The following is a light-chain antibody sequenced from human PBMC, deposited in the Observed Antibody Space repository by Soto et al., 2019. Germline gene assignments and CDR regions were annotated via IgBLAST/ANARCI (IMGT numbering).Light chain of an antibody. CDR2: EVS. CDR1: SSDIGGYSY. Sequence: QSVLTQPASVSGSPGQSITISCTGTSSDIGGYSYVSWYQQHPGKAPKLMIYEVSNRPSGVSNRFSGSKSGNTASLTISGLQPEDEAHYYCSSYTSSSTLVFGGGTK. V-gene: IGLV2-14*01. J-gene: IGLJ2*01. CDR3: SSYTSSSTLV.